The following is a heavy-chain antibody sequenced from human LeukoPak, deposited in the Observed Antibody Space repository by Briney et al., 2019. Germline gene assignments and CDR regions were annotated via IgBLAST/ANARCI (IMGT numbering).Heavy chain of an antibody. CDR1: GGSFSGYY. V-gene: IGHV4-34*01. Sequence: SETLSLTCAVYGGSFSGYYWSWIRQPPGKGLEWIGEINHSGSTNYNPSLKSRVTISVDTSKNQFSLKLSSVTAADTAVYYCARRGRWLQFLPPAQHYYFDYWGQGTLVTVSS. D-gene: IGHD5-24*01. CDR2: INHSGST. CDR3: ARRGRWLQFLPPAQHYYFDY. J-gene: IGHJ4*02.